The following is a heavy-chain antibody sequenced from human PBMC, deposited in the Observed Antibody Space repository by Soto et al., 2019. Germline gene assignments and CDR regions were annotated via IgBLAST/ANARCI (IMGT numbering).Heavy chain of an antibody. CDR1: GFTFTRAA. CDR2: IVVGSGNT. CDR3: AAESGVRISGYYGTDV. Sequence: SVKGSCKASGFTFTRAAVQWVRQARGQRLEWIGWIVVGSGNTNYAQKFQERVTITRDMSTSTAYMELSSLRSEDTAVYYCAAESGVRISGYYGTDVWGQGTTVTVSS. V-gene: IGHV1-58*01. D-gene: IGHD3-10*01. J-gene: IGHJ6*02.